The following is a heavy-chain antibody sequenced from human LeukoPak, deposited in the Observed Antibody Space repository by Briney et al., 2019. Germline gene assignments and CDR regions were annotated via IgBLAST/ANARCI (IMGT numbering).Heavy chain of an antibody. V-gene: IGHV3-23*01. D-gene: IGHD6-19*01. Sequence: GGSLRLSCAASGFTFSDYYMSWIRQAPGKGLESVSAISGSGGSTYYADSVKGRFTISRDNSKNTLYLQMNSLRAEDTAVYYCAKSPGQWGNFDYWGQGTLVTVSS. CDR3: AKSPGQWGNFDY. CDR1: GFTFSDYY. CDR2: ISGSGGST. J-gene: IGHJ4*02.